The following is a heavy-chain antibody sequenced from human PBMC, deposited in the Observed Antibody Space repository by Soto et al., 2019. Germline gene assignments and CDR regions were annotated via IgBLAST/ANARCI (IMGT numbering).Heavy chain of an antibody. CDR2: ISAYNGNT. Sequence: QVQLVQSGAEVKKPGASVKVSCKASGYTFTSYGISWVRQAPGQGLEWMGWISAYNGNTNYAQKLQGRVTMTTDTPPSKAYMELRSLRSDDTAVYYCARWVVVVPAAAVNWFDPWGQGPLVTVSS. CDR1: GYTFTSYG. D-gene: IGHD2-2*01. J-gene: IGHJ5*02. CDR3: ARWVVVVPAAAVNWFDP. V-gene: IGHV1-18*01.